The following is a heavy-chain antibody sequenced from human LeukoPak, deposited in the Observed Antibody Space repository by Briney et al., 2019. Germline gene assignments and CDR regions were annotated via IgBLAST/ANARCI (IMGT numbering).Heavy chain of an antibody. Sequence: GGSLRLSCVASGFSFSAYIMHWVRQAPGKGLEYVSAIRSDGSSKFYPNSVKGRFTISRDNSKSTLYLHMGSLRAEDTAVYYCTRRYGGHSGWAGYHDSWGPGTLVTVSS. CDR2: IRSDGSSK. CDR3: TRRYGGHSGWAGYHDS. V-gene: IGHV3-64*01. D-gene: IGHD6-19*01. J-gene: IGHJ4*02. CDR1: GFSFSAYI.